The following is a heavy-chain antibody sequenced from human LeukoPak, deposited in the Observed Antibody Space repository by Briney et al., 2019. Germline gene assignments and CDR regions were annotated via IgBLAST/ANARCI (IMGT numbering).Heavy chain of an antibody. D-gene: IGHD2/OR15-2a*01. CDR2: ISSSSSYI. CDR1: GFTVSSNW. J-gene: IGHJ5*02. V-gene: IGHV3-21*01. CDR3: ARANPNEDVFYRP. Sequence: GGSLRLSCAASGFTVSSNWMTWVRLAPGKGLEWVSYISSSSSYIYYADSVKGRFTISRDNAKNSLYLQMNSLIAEDTAVYYCARANPNEDVFYRPWGQGTLVTVSS.